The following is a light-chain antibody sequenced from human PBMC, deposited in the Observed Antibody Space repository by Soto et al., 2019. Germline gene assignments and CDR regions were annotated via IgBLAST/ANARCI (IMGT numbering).Light chain of an antibody. CDR1: QGISSY. CDR2: AAS. V-gene: IGKV1-8*01. CDR3: QQYNSFWT. J-gene: IGKJ1*01. Sequence: AIRMTQSPSSLSASTGDRVTIACRASQGISSYLAWYQQKPGKAPKFLIYAASTLQSGVPSRFSGSGSGTDFTLTISCLQPDDFATYYCQQYNSFWTFGQGTKVDIK.